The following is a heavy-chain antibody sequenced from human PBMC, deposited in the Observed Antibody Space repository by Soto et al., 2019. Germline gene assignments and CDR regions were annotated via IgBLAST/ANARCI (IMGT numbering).Heavy chain of an antibody. CDR3: VRGAGIAAGSGWFDP. CDR1: GGTFSSYT. V-gene: IGHV1-69*02. J-gene: IGHJ5*02. D-gene: IGHD6-13*01. CDR2: IIPILGIA. Sequence: QVQLVQSGAEVKKPGSSVKVSCKASGGTFSSYTISWVRQAPGQGLEWMGRIIPILGIANYAQKFQGRVTITADKSTSTAYMELSSLRSEDTAVYYCVRGAGIAAGSGWFDPWGQGTLVTVSS.